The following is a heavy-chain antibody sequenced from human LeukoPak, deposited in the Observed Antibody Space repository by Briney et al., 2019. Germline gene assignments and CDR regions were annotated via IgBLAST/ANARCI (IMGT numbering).Heavy chain of an antibody. J-gene: IGHJ6*03. D-gene: IGHD2-15*01. CDR1: GGSISSYY. V-gene: IGHV4-4*07. Sequence: SETLSLTCTVSGGSISSYYWSWIRQPAGKGLEWIGRIYTSGSTNYNPSLKTRVTMSVDTSKNQFSLKLNSVTAADTAVYYCARTSWVAAYLSGNYYYYYYMDVWGRGTTVTVSS. CDR2: IYTSGST. CDR3: ARTSWVAAYLSGNYYYYYYMDV.